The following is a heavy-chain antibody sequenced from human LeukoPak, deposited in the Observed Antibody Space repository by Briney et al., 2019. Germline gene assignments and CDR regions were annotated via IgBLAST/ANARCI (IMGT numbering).Heavy chain of an antibody. Sequence: ASVKVSCQASGYSFTSYDINWVRQVTGQGLEWMGWMSPHSGDTGYAQKFQDRVSMTRNTSVNTAYMELSSLRSEDTAVYYCASPDDYGDYGWGQGTLVTVSS. CDR2: MSPHSGDT. CDR1: GYSFTSYD. D-gene: IGHD4-17*01. J-gene: IGHJ4*02. V-gene: IGHV1-8*01. CDR3: ASPDDYGDYG.